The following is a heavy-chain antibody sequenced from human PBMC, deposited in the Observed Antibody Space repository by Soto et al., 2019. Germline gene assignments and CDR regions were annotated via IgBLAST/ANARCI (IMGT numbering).Heavy chain of an antibody. V-gene: IGHV3-33*01. CDR3: ARDSSSSIDY. D-gene: IGHD6-13*01. CDR1: GFTFSSYG. Sequence: GGSLRLSCAASGFTFSSYGMHWVRQAPGKGLEWLALIWYDGSNKYYADSVKGRFTISRDNSKNTLYLQMNSLRAEDTAVYYCARDSSSSIDYWGQGTLVTVSS. CDR2: IWYDGSNK. J-gene: IGHJ4*02.